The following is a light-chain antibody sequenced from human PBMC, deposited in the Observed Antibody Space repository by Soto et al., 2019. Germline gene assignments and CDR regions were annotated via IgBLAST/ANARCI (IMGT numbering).Light chain of an antibody. CDR2: GAS. V-gene: IGKV3-15*01. J-gene: IGKJ1*01. CDR3: QQPNSWPWP. CDR1: QSVSSY. Sequence: SPATLSLSTGERATLSCRASQSVSSYLAWYQQKPGQAPRLLIYGASTRATGIPARFSGNGSGTEFTLTISSLQSEDFALYHCQQPNSWPWPFGQGTNV.